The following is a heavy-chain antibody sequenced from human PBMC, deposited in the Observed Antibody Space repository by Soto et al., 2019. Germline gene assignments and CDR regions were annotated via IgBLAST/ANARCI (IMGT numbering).Heavy chain of an antibody. CDR1: GFTFSSYS. V-gene: IGHV3-21*01. CDR2: ISSSSSYI. Sequence: GGSLRLPCTASGFTFSSYSMNWVRKAPGKGLEWVSSISSSSSYIYYAHSVKGRFTISRDNAKNSLYLQMNSLRAEDTAVYYFERVGMILSGAGRRDFASGGRGTLVT. CDR3: ERVGMILSGAGRRDFAS. D-gene: IGHD1-26*01. J-gene: IGHJ4*02.